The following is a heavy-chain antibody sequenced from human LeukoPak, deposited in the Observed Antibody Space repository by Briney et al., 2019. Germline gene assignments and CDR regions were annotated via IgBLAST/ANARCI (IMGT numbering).Heavy chain of an antibody. Sequence: GGSLRLSCAASGFTFSSYGMHWVRQAPGKGLEWVAVIWYDGSNKYYADSVKGRFTISRDNSKNTLYLQMNSLRAEDTAVYYCAKAMGYCSSSSCYKSLYYYDYMDVWGKGTTVSVPS. CDR3: AKAMGYCSSSSCYKSLYYYDYMDV. J-gene: IGHJ6*03. V-gene: IGHV3-33*06. D-gene: IGHD2-2*01. CDR2: IWYDGSNK. CDR1: GFTFSSYG.